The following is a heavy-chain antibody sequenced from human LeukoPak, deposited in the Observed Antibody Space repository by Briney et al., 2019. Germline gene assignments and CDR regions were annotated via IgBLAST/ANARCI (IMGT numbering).Heavy chain of an antibody. V-gene: IGHV3-33*08. J-gene: IGHJ4*02. D-gene: IGHD5-18*01. CDR2: IWFDGNEK. Sequence: GGSLRLSCVASGFGFSAYGMHWVRQAPGKGLEWLAVIWFDGNEKFYGDSVKGRFTISRDNAKNSLYLQMNSLRAEDTAVYYCAREEDTTMVIGYWGQGTLVTVSS. CDR1: GFGFSAYG. CDR3: AREEDTTMVIGY.